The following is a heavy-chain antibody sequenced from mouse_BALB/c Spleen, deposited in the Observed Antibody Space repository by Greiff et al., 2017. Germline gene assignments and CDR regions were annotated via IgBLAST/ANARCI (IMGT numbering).Heavy chain of an antibody. J-gene: IGHJ4*01. CDR1: GYTFTSYV. V-gene: IGHV1-14*01. CDR3: ARRLSGYVEGYAMDY. D-gene: IGHD3-1*01. CDR2: INPYNDGT. Sequence: EVKVVESGPELVKPGASVKMSCKASGYTFTSYVMHWVKQKPGQGLEWIGYINPYNDGTKYNEKFKGKATLTSDKSSSTAYMELSSLTSEDSAVYYCARRLSGYVEGYAMDYWGQGTSVTVSS.